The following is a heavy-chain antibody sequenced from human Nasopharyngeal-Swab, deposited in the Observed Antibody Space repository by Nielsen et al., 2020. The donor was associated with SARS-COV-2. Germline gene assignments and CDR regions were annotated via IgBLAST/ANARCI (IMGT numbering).Heavy chain of an antibody. Sequence: GESLKISCKGSGYSFTSYWISWVRQMPGTGLEWMGRIDPSDSYTNYSPSFQGHVTISADKSISTAYLQWSSLKASDTAMYYCAASRGPGSYYYGSGDQSMDVWGQGTTVTVSS. CDR1: GYSFTSYW. CDR2: IDPSDSYT. J-gene: IGHJ6*02. D-gene: IGHD3-10*01. V-gene: IGHV5-10-1*01. CDR3: AASRGPGSYYYGSGDQSMDV.